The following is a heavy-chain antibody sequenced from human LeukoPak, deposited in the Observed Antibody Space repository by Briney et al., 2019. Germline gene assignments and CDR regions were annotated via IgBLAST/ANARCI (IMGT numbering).Heavy chain of an antibody. V-gene: IGHV5-51*01. CDR3: ARSFVAGAGYYYGMDV. D-gene: IGHD6-19*01. J-gene: IGHJ6*02. Sequence: GESLKISCKGSGYSFTRYWIAWVRQMPGQGLEWMGIIFPHASNTRYHPSFEGQVTISADKSVSTAYLQWSGLRASDTAMYYCARSFVAGAGYYYGMDVWGQGTTVTVSS. CDR1: GYSFTRYW. CDR2: IFPHASNT.